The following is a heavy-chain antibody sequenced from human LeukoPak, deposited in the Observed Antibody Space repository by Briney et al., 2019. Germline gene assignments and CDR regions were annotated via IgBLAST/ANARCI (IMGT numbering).Heavy chain of an antibody. V-gene: IGHV1-2*02. CDR1: GYTFTGYY. J-gene: IGHJ4*02. CDR2: INPNSGNI. D-gene: IGHD3-22*01. Sequence: ASVKVSCKASGYTFTGYYMHWVRQAPGQGLEWMGWINPNSGNINYAQKFEGRVTMTRDTSISTAYMELSRLRFDDTAVYYCARDLYRIVVVPHYFDYWGQGTLVIVSS. CDR3: ARDLYRIVVVPHYFDY.